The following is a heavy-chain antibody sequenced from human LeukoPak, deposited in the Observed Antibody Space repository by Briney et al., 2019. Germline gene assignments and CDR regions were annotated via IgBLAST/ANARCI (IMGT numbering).Heavy chain of an antibody. J-gene: IGHJ4*02. CDR2: IKQDGSEK. CDR1: GFTFSSYW. D-gene: IGHD6-6*01. Sequence: LPGGSLRLSCAASGFTFSSYWMSWVRQAPGKGLEWVANIKQDGSEKYYVDSVKGRFTISRDNAKNSLYLQMNSLRAEDTAVYYCARTPTQYSSSSDFFDYWGQGTLVTVSS. V-gene: IGHV3-7*01. CDR3: ARTPTQYSSSSDFFDY.